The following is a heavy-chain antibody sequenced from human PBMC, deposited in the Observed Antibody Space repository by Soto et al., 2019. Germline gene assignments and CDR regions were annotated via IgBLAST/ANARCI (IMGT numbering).Heavy chain of an antibody. CDR1: GFAFSSYG. Sequence: QAQLVESGGGVVQPGRSLRLSCAASGFAFSSYGMPWVRQAPGTGLEWVAVISYDGSLQHYADSVTGRFTISRDNSKNMVLLQMSSLRAEDTAVYYCVSDGGYGHASVPYSWGQGTLVSVSS. D-gene: IGHD5-18*01. CDR2: ISYDGSLQ. V-gene: IGHV3-30*03. CDR3: VSDGGYGHASVPYS. J-gene: IGHJ4*02.